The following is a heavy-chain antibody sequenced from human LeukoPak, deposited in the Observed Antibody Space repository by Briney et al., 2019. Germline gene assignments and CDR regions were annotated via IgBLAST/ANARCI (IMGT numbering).Heavy chain of an antibody. V-gene: IGHV6-1*01. J-gene: IGHJ5*02. CDR3: AREVVVAATIPDWFDP. D-gene: IGHD2-15*01. Sequence: SQTLSLTCAISGDSVSSNSAAWNWIRQSPSRGLEWLGRTYYRSKWYNDYAVSVKSRITINPGTSKNQFSLQLNSVTPEDTAVYYCAREVVVAATIPDWFDPWGQGTLVTVSS. CDR2: TYYRSKWYN. CDR1: GDSVSSNSAA.